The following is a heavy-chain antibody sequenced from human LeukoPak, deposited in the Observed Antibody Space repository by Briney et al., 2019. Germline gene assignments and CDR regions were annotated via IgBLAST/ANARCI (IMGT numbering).Heavy chain of an antibody. D-gene: IGHD6-19*01. CDR1: GFTFSSYA. V-gene: IGHV3-23*01. CDR3: AKDLSSGSSFDY. Sequence: GGSLRLSCAASGFTFSSYAMSWVRQAPGKGLEWVSAISGSGGSTYYADSVKGRFTISRDNFKNTLYLQMNSLRAEDTAVYYCAKDLSSGSSFDYWGQGTLVTVSS. CDR2: ISGSGGST. J-gene: IGHJ4*02.